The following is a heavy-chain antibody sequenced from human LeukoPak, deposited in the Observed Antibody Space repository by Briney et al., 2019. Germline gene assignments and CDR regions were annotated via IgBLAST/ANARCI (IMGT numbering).Heavy chain of an antibody. D-gene: IGHD3-22*01. CDR3: ARVRRVLITTNDAFDI. J-gene: IGHJ3*02. CDR1: AGSISTYY. Sequence: SETLSLTCSVSAGSISTYYWSWIRQPPGKGLEWIGYSYYSGSTKYNPSLKSRVTISVDTSKNQFSLKLSSVTAAGTAVYYCARVRRVLITTNDAFDIWGQGTMVTVSS. V-gene: IGHV4-59*01. CDR2: SYYSGST.